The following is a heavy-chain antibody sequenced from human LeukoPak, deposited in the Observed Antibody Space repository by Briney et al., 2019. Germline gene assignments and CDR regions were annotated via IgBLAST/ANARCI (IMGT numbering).Heavy chain of an antibody. CDR3: AKVGGPNDSSSYYLYHFDY. Sequence: PGGSLRLSCAASGFTFSSYAMSWVRQAPGKGLEWVSAISGSGGSTYYADSVKGRFTISRDNSKDTLYLQMNGLRAEDTAVYYCAKVGGPNDSSSYYLYHFDYWGQGTLVTVSS. V-gene: IGHV3-23*01. CDR1: GFTFSSYA. CDR2: ISGSGGST. D-gene: IGHD3-22*01. J-gene: IGHJ4*02.